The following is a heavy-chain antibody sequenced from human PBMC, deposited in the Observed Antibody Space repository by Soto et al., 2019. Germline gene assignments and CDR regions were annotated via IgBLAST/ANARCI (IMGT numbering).Heavy chain of an antibody. CDR2: IWYDGINK. CDR1: GFTFSNNG. J-gene: IGHJ6*02. V-gene: IGHV3-33*01. CDR3: ARDRVQMVDGLDV. Sequence: QVQLVESGGGVVQPGRSLRLSCAASGFTFSNNGMHWVRQAPGKGLERVAVIWYDGINKYYADSVKGRFIISRDNSKNTVYLQVNSRRAEDTAVYYCARDRVQMVDGLDVWGQGTTVTVSS. D-gene: IGHD2-15*01.